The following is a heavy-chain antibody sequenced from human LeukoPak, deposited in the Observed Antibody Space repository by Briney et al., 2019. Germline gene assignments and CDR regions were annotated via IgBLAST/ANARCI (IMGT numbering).Heavy chain of an antibody. D-gene: IGHD6-19*01. CDR2: ISWNSGSI. CDR1: GFTFDDYA. CDR3: AKVGYSSGSIDY. Sequence: PGRSLRLSCAASGFTFDDYAMHWVRQAPGKGLEWVSGISWNSGSIGYADSVKGRFTISRDNAKNSLYLQMNSLRAEDMALYYCAKVGYSSGSIDYWGQGTLVTVSS. J-gene: IGHJ4*02. V-gene: IGHV3-9*03.